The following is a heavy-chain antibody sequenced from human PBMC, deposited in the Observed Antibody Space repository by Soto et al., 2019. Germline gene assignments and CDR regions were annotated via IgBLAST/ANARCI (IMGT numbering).Heavy chain of an antibody. V-gene: IGHV3-11*01. CDR2: ISSSGSTI. CDR1: GFTFSYYY. D-gene: IGHD3-9*01. CDR3: ARAIRYDLLTGPLDY. J-gene: IGHJ4*02. Sequence: GGSLRLSCAASGFTFSYYYMSWIRQAPGKGLEWVSYISSSGSTIYYADSVKGRFTISRDNAKNSLYLQMNSLRAEDTAVYYCARAIRYDLLTGPLDYWGQGTLVTVSS.